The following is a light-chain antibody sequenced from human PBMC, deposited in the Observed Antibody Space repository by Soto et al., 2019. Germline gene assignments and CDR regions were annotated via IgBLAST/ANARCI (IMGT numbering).Light chain of an antibody. Sequence: EIVMTQSPPTLSVSPGERATLSCRASQTISRNLAWFQQKPGHAPRPLIFGASTRAAGIPARFSGSGSGTEFTLTISGLQSEDFAVYFCHQYENWPKTFGQGTKVEI. CDR3: HQYENWPKT. J-gene: IGKJ1*01. CDR2: GAS. V-gene: IGKV3-15*01. CDR1: QTISRN.